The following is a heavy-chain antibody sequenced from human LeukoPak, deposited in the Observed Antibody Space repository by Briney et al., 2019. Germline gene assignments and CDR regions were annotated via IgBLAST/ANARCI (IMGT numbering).Heavy chain of an antibody. CDR1: GGSFSGYY. V-gene: IGHV4-34*01. CDR2: INHSGST. D-gene: IGHD3-9*01. J-gene: IGHJ5*02. CDR3: ARGGYDIVTPHSLWFDP. Sequence: AETLSLTCAVYGGSFSGYYWSWIRQPPGKGLEWIGEINHSGSTNYNPSLKSRVTISIDTSKHQFSLKLSSATAADTAVYYCARGGYDIVTPHSLWFDPWGQGTLVTVSS.